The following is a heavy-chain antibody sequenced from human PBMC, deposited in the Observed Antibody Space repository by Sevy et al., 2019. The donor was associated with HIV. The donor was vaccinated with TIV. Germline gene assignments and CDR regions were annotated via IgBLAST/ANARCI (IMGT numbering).Heavy chain of an antibody. CDR2: ISYDGSAK. CDR1: GFSFNTHA. CDR3: AREGGHTSAWTPGKY. D-gene: IGHD6-19*01. V-gene: IGHV3-30-3*01. J-gene: IGHJ4*02. Sequence: GGSLRLSCAASGFSFNTHAMHWVRQAPGKGLDWVALISYDGSAKYYADSGKGRFTVSRDVSKNTLYLQMNSLGPEDSAGYYCAREGGHTSAWTPGKYWGQGTQVTVSS.